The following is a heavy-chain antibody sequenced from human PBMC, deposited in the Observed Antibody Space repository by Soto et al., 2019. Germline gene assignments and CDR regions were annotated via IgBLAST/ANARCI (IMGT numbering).Heavy chain of an antibody. Sequence: PSENLSLTCAVSGYSIGSGYYWAWIRQSPGKGLEWIGSIYHAGSVYYNPSLNGRVALSMDTSKNHFSLKLTSVTAADTAVYYCARTFDYYGMDVWGQGTTVTVSS. J-gene: IGHJ6*02. CDR2: IYHAGSV. CDR3: ARTFDYYGMDV. CDR1: GYSIGSGYY. V-gene: IGHV4-38-2*01.